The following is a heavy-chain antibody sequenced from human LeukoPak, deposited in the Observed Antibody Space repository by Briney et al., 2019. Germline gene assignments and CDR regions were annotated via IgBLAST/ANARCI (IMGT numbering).Heavy chain of an antibody. V-gene: IGHV4-34*01. CDR2: INHSGST. CDR1: GGSFSGYY. J-gene: IGHJ4*02. Sequence: PSETLSLTCAVYGGSFSGYYWSWIRPPPGKGLEWIGEINHSGSTNYNPSLKSRVTISVDTSKNQFSLKLSSVTAADTAVYYCARGGGDNSGYYHDYWGQGTLVTVSS. CDR3: ARGGGDNSGYYHDY. D-gene: IGHD3-22*01.